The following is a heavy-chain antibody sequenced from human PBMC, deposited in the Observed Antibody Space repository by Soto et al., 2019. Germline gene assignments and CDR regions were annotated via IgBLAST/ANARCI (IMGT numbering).Heavy chain of an antibody. CDR2: IYYSGST. D-gene: IGHD3-10*01. J-gene: IGHJ4*02. CDR3: ARSSSGSYYQQD. Sequence: ASETLSLTCTVSGGSISSYYWSWIRQPPGKGLEWIGYIYYSGSTNYNPSLKSRVTISVDTSKNQFSLKLSSVTAADTAVYYCARSSSGSYYQQDWGQGALVTVSS. V-gene: IGHV4-59*08. CDR1: GGSISSYY.